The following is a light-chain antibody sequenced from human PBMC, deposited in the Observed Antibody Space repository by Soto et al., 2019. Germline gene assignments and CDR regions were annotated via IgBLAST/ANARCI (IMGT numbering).Light chain of an antibody. CDR3: SSYAGSNILYV. V-gene: IGLV2-8*01. Sequence: QSVLTQHPSASGSPGQSVTISCTGTSSDVGSYNYVSWYQQHPSKAPKLMIYEVSKRPSGVPDRFSGSKSGNTASLTVSGLQAEDEADYYCSSYAGSNILYVFGTGTKVTVL. J-gene: IGLJ1*01. CDR1: SSDVGSYNY. CDR2: EVS.